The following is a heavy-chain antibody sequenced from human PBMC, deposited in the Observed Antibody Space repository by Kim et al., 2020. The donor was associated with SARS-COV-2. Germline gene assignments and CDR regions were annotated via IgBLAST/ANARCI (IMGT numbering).Heavy chain of an antibody. V-gene: IGHV3-23*01. CDR2: VTRSGDR. CDR3: AKALCSGGTVCYSRGFDC. CDR1: GFTFNTYA. Sequence: GGSLRLSCAASGFTFNTYAMTWVRQAPGKGLEWVSTVTRSGDRYYADSVKGRFTISRDISKNTVDLQMNSLRAEDTAIFYCAKALCSGGTVCYSRGFDCWGQGTLVTVSS. D-gene: IGHD2-15*01. J-gene: IGHJ4*02.